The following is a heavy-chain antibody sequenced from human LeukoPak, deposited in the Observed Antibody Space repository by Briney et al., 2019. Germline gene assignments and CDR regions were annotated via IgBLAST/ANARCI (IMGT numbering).Heavy chain of an antibody. CDR3: AKADCSDIGCYVKDY. CDR2: ISDSSRTT. CDR1: GFIFSRYT. J-gene: IGHJ4*02. Sequence: HTGGSLRLSCAASGFIFSRYTMNWVRQAPGKGLEWVSAISDSSRTTLYADSVKGRFTISRDNSQNTLHLQMNRLRAEDTAVYYCAKADCSDIGCYVKDYWGQGTLVTVSS. V-gene: IGHV3-23*01. D-gene: IGHD2-15*01.